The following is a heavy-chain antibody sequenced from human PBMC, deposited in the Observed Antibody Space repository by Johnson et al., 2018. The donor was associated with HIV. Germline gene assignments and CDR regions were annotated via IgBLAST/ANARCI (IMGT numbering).Heavy chain of an antibody. CDR2: IKSTGAGGTI. D-gene: IGHD6-13*01. V-gene: IGHV3-15*01. J-gene: IGHJ3*02. CDR1: GFTFTNAW. Sequence: VHLVESGGDLVNPGGSLRLSCAASGFTFTNAWMSWVRQAPGKGLEWVGRIKSTGAGGTIDYAAPVKGRFTISRDDSKNTLYLEMNNLKSEDTAVYYCTTTAFIKSAGGTRPLDIWGQGTMVTVSS. CDR3: TTTAFIKSAGGTRPLDI.